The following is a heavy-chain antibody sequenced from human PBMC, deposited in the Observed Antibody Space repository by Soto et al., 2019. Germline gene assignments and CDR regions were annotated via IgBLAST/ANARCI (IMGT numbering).Heavy chain of an antibody. Sequence: GXLRLSCVASGVTFTTNAMDWVRQAPGKGLEWVSFISGDDGSGNYADSVKGRFTISRDNSKNTLYLQMNSLRAEDTAIYYCVKEASGWKSRGSFDLWGRATMVTVSS. V-gene: IGHV3-23*01. J-gene: IGHJ3*01. D-gene: IGHD6-19*01. CDR2: ISGDDGSG. CDR3: VKEASGWKSRGSFDL. CDR1: GVTFTTNA.